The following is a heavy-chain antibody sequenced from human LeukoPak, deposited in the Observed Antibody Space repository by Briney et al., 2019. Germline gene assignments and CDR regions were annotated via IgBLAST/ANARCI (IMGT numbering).Heavy chain of an antibody. CDR3: AELDFLDIVVVPAAPDY. CDR1: GFTFSSYA. CDR2: ISGSGGST. V-gene: IGHV3-23*01. D-gene: IGHD2-2*01. Sequence: GGSLRLSCAASGFTFSSYAMSWVRQAPGKGLEWVSAISGSGGSTYYADSVKVRFTISRDNSKNTLYLQMNSLRAEDTAVYYCAELDFLDIVVVPAAPDYWGQGTLVTVSS. J-gene: IGHJ4*02.